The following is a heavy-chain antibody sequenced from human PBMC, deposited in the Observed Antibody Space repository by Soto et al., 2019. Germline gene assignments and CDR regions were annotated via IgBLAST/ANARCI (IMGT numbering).Heavy chain of an antibody. J-gene: IGHJ5*02. CDR3: AHSTLGYCSSTSCLNWFDP. V-gene: IGHV2-5*01. CDR1: GFSLSTSGVG. CDR2: IYWNDDK. D-gene: IGHD2-2*01. Sequence: SGPTLVNPTQTLTLTCTFSGFSLSTSGVGVGWIRQPPGKALEWLALIYWNDDKRYSPSLKSMLTITKDTSKNQVVLTMTNMDPVDTATYYCAHSTLGYCSSTSCLNWFDPWGQGTLVTVSS.